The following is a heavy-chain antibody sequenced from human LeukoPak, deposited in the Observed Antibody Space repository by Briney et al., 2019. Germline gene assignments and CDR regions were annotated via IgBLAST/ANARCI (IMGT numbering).Heavy chain of an antibody. CDR3: ARSPGPLGARWFDP. CDR1: GYTFTSYG. V-gene: IGHV1-18*01. J-gene: IGHJ5*02. CDR2: ISAYNGNT. D-gene: IGHD3-16*01. Sequence: ASVKVSCKASGYTFTSYGLSWVRQAPGQGLEWMGWISAYNGNTNYAQKLQGRVTLTTDTSTSTAYMELRSLRSDDTAVYYCARSPGPLGARWFDPWGQGTLVTVSS.